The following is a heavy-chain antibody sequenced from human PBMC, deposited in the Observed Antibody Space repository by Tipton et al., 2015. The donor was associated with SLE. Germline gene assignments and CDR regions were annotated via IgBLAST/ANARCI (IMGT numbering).Heavy chain of an antibody. Sequence: LRLSCTVSGFSFSSYYWSWIRQPPGKGLEWIGYVYYSGSTNYNPSLRGRITTSVDTSKNQFSLKLTSVTAADTAVYYCARDESSSWPYYYGMDVWGQGTTVTVSS. J-gene: IGHJ6*02. D-gene: IGHD6-13*01. CDR2: VYYSGST. V-gene: IGHV4-59*12. CDR1: GFSFSSYY. CDR3: ARDESSSWPYYYGMDV.